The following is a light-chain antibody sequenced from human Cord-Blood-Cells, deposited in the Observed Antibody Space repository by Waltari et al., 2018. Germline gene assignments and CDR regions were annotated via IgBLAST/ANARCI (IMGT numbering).Light chain of an antibody. Sequence: EIVLTQSPATLSLSPGERATLSCRASQGVSSYLAWYQQKPGQAPRLLIYDASNRATGIPARFRCSGSGTDFPLTNSGLEPEDFAVYYWQQRSNWPPGGGVWAFGQGTKVEIK. CDR3: QQRSNWPPGGGVWA. CDR1: QGVSSY. V-gene: IGKV3-11*01. CDR2: DAS. J-gene: IGKJ1*01.